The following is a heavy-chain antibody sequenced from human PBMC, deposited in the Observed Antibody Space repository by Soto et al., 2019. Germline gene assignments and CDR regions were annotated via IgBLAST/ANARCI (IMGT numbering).Heavy chain of an antibody. V-gene: IGHV1-18*01. CDR2: ISAYNGNT. Sequence: ASVKVSCKASGYTFTSYGISWVRQAPGQGLEWMGWISAYNGNTNYAQKLQGRVTMTTDTSTSTAYMELRSLRSDDTAVYYCARYVSPRATVTTFAWYYFDYWGQGTLVTVSS. CDR3: ARYVSPRATVTTFAWYYFDY. CDR1: GYTFTSYG. J-gene: IGHJ4*02. D-gene: IGHD4-17*01.